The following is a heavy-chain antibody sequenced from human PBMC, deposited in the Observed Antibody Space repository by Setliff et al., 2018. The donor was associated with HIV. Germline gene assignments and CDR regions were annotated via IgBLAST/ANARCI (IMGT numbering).Heavy chain of an antibody. V-gene: IGHV4-4*07. CDR3: ARDQAEYNFWSGYWGNYYYYMDV. CDR1: GGSISSYY. D-gene: IGHD3-3*01. J-gene: IGHJ6*03. CDR2: IYTSGST. Sequence: KPSETLSLTCTVSGGSISSYYWSWIRQPAGKGLEWIGRIYTSGSTNYNPSLKSRVTMSVDTSKNQFSLKLSSVTAADTAVYYCARDQAEYNFWSGYWGNYYYYMDVWGKGTTVTVSS.